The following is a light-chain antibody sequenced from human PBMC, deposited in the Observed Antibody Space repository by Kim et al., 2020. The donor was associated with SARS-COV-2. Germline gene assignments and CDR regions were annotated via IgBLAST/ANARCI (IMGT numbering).Light chain of an antibody. CDR2: EVS. CDR3: SSYAGSNNWV. Sequence: PTVTISCTGTSSDVGGNNYASWYQQHPGKAPKFMIYEVSKRPSGVPDRFSGSKSGNTASLTVSGLQAEDEADYYCSSYAGSNNWVFGGGTQLTVL. V-gene: IGLV2-8*01. CDR1: SSDVGGNNY. J-gene: IGLJ3*02.